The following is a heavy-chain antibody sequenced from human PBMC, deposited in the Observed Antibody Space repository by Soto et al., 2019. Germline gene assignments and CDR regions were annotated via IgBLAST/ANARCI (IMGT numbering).Heavy chain of an antibody. Sequence: QVQLVESGGGVVQPGRSLRLSCAASGFTFSSYGMHWVRQAPGKVLEWVAVIWYDGSNKYYADSVKGRFTISRDNSKNTLYLQMNSLRAEDTAVYYCARVGGATYYYYYGMDVWGQGTTVTVSS. CDR3: ARVGGATYYYYYGMDV. D-gene: IGHD1-26*01. CDR2: IWYDGSNK. J-gene: IGHJ6*02. CDR1: GFTFSSYG. V-gene: IGHV3-33*01.